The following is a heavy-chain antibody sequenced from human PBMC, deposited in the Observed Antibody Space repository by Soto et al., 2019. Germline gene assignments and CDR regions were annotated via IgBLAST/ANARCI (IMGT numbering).Heavy chain of an antibody. J-gene: IGHJ6*04. D-gene: IGHD2-8*02. V-gene: IGHV3-23*01. CDR3: ANSGKPGSGYYRLDI. CDR2: ISGSGGST. CDR1: GFTFSSYA. Sequence: GGSLRLSCAASGFTFSSYAMSWVRQAPGKGLEWVSAISGSGGSTYYADSVKGRFTISRDNSKNTLYLQMNSLRAEDTAVYDCANSGKPGSGYYRLDIWGKGATVSVSS.